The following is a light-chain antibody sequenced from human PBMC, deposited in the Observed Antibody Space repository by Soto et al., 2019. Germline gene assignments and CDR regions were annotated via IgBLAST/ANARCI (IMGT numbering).Light chain of an antibody. J-gene: IGKJ1*01. V-gene: IGKV3-11*01. CDR3: QQRSNWPPT. CDR1: QSIRNF. Sequence: EIVLTQSPATLSLSPGERATLSCRASQSIRNFLAWYQQKPGQPPRLLIYAASKRATEIPDRFSGSGSGTDFTLTISSLEPEDFAIYYCQQRSNWPPTFGQGTKVEIK. CDR2: AAS.